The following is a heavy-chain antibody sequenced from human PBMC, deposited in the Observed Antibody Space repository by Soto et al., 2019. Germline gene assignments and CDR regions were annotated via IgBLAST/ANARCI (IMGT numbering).Heavy chain of an antibody. J-gene: IGHJ6*02. CDR1: GFTFSHYA. D-gene: IGHD2-8*01. Sequence: GGSLRLSCAATGFTFSHYAVDWVRQSPGKXLEWVAVISYDGNNEYSADSVKGRFTISRDNSKNTLYLQMVSLRPEDTAVYYCAKDRATMAVYYFYRMDVWGQGTTVTVSS. V-gene: IGHV3-30*18. CDR3: AKDRATMAVYYFYRMDV. CDR2: ISYDGNNE.